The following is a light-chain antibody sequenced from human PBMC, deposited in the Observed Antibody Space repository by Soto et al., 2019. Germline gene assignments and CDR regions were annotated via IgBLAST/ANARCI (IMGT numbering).Light chain of an antibody. CDR3: QQYNSYPCT. CDR1: QSISVW. J-gene: IGKJ2*02. CDR2: KPS. Sequence: DVQMTQSPSTLSASVGDRVTITCRASQSISVWLAWYQQKPEKAPKLLIYKPSNLESGVPSRFSGSGSGTEFTLTISSLQPDDFATYYCQQYNSYPCTFGQGTKLEIK. V-gene: IGKV1-5*03.